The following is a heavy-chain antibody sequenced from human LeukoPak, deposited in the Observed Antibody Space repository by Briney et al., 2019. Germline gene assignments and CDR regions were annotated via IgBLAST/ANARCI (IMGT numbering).Heavy chain of an antibody. CDR1: GGSISPYY. CDR2: IFYSGST. D-gene: IGHD3-22*01. Sequence: PSETLSLTCTVSGGSISPYYWSWIRQPPGKRLEWIGYIFYSGSTSFSPSLKSRVTMSVDTSKNQFSLKLSSVTAADTAVYSCARIVLLIYYFDYWGQGTLVTVSS. CDR3: ARIVLLIYYFDY. J-gene: IGHJ4*02. V-gene: IGHV4-59*08.